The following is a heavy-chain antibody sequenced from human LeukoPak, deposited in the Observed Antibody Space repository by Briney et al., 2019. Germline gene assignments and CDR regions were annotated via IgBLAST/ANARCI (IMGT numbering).Heavy chain of an antibody. J-gene: IGHJ4*02. CDR2: IYYSGST. Sequence: SDTLSLTCTVSGGSISSSTYHWGWIRQPPGKGLEWIGSIYYSGSTYYNPSLKSRVTISVDTSKSQFSPKLSSVTAPDTAVYYCATVSMVRGVESDYWGQGTLVTVSS. V-gene: IGHV4-39*01. D-gene: IGHD3-10*01. CDR1: GGSISSSTYH. CDR3: ATVSMVRGVESDY.